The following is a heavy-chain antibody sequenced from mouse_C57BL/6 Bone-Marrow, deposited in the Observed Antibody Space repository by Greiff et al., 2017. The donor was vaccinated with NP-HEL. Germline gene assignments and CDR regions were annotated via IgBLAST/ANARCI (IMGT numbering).Heavy chain of an antibody. Sequence: EVKLMESGGGLVKPGGSLKLSCAASGFTFSSYTMSWVRQTPEKRLEWVATISGGGGNTYYPDSVKGRFTISRDNAKNTLYLQMSSLRSEDTALYYCARRGVYDAMDYWGQGTSVTVSS. V-gene: IGHV5-9*01. J-gene: IGHJ4*01. CDR3: ARRGVYDAMDY. D-gene: IGHD2-3*01. CDR2: ISGGGGNT. CDR1: GFTFSSYT.